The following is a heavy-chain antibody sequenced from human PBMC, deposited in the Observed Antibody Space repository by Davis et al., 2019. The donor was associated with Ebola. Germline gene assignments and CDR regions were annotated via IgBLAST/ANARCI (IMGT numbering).Heavy chain of an antibody. CDR2: INHSGGT. Sequence: SETLSLTCAVYGGSFSGYYWSWIRQPPGKGLEWIGEINHSGGTNYNPSLKSRVTISVDTSKNQFSLKLSSVTAADTAVYYCARGGRGAFDIWGQGTMVTVSS. CDR3: ARGGRGAFDI. D-gene: IGHD3/OR15-3a*01. V-gene: IGHV4-34*01. CDR1: GGSFSGYY. J-gene: IGHJ3*02.